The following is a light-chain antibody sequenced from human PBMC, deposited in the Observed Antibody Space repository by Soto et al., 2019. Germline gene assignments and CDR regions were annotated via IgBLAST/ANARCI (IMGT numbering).Light chain of an antibody. CDR2: EVS. J-gene: IGKJ1*01. CDR3: MQGTHWPWT. CDR1: QSLIHTDGNTY. Sequence: DVVMTQSPLSLPVTLGQPASISCRSSQSLIHTDGNTYLNWFQQRPGQSPRRLIYEVSDRDSGVPDRFSGRGSGTDFTLKISGVEAEDVGVYYCMQGTHWPWTFGQGTEVEIK. V-gene: IGKV2-30*02.